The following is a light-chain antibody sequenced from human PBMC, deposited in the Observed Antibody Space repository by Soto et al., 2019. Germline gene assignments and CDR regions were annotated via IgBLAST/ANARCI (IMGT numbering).Light chain of an antibody. CDR3: QHYNKWAT. V-gene: IGKV3-15*01. CDR1: QSVGSN. J-gene: IGKJ5*01. CDR2: GAS. Sequence: ETVMTQSPGSLSVSPGERATLSCRASQSVGSNLAWYQYKPGQAPRLLISGASTRATDIPARFSGSGSGTEFTLTISSLQSEDAAVYYCQHYNKWATFGQGTRLEI.